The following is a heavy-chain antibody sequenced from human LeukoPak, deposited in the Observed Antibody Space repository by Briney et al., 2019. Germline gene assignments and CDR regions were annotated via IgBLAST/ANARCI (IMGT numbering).Heavy chain of an antibody. CDR3: ARDRAAGIFGY. CDR1: GGSISRYY. J-gene: IGHJ4*02. CDR2: IYNIGST. Sequence: PSETLSLTCTVSGGSISRYYWSWIRQPPGKGLEWIGYIYNIGSTNYNPSLKSRVTISVDTSKNQISLKVSSVTAADTAVYYCARDRAAGIFGYWGQGTPVIVSS. D-gene: IGHD6-13*01. V-gene: IGHV4-59*01.